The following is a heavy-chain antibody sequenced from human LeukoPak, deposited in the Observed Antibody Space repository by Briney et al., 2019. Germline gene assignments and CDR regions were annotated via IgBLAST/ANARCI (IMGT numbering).Heavy chain of an antibody. CDR3: AREWAGYGSGSYYYY. CDR2: IIPLFGTA. V-gene: IGHV1-69*13. D-gene: IGHD3-10*01. CDR1: GGTFSSYA. J-gene: IGHJ4*02. Sequence: SVKVSCKTSGGTFSSYAISWVRQAPGQGLEWMGGIIPLFGTANYAQKFLGRVIITADESTSTTYMYLSSLKSEDTAVYYCAREWAGYGSGSYYYYWGQGTLVTVSS.